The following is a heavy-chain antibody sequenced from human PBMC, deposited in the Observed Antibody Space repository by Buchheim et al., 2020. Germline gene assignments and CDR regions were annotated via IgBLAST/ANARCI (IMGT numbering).Heavy chain of an antibody. V-gene: IGHV3-66*02. J-gene: IGHJ4*02. Sequence: EVQLVESGGGSVQPGGSLRLSCTVSGFSLSSNYMSWVRQASGKGLEWLSIIYSGGSTYSADSVKGRFTISRDNSKNTVYLQMNSLRTKDTAVYYCASHYCTSGSCYVDYWGQGT. CDR1: GFSLSSNY. CDR3: ASHYCTSGSCYVDY. D-gene: IGHD2-15*01. CDR2: IYSGGST.